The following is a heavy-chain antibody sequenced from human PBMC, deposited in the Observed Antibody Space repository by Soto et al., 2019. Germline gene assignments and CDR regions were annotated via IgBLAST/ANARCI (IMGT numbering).Heavy chain of an antibody. D-gene: IGHD2-15*01. CDR3: TTDPDIVVVVAAPMWYFDL. V-gene: IGHV3-15*01. Sequence: GGSLRLSCAASGFTFSNAWMSWVRQAPGKGLEWVGRIKSKTDGGTTDYAAPVKGRFTISRDDSKNTLYLQMNSLKTEDTAVYYCTTDPDIVVVVAAPMWYFDLWGRGTLVTVSS. J-gene: IGHJ2*01. CDR2: IKSKTDGGTT. CDR1: GFTFSNAW.